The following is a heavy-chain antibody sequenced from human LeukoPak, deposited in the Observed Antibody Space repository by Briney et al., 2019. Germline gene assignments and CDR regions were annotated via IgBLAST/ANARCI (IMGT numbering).Heavy chain of an antibody. V-gene: IGHV4-39*07. CDR1: GGSISSSSYY. Sequence: PSETLSLTCTVSGGSISSSSYYWGWIRQPPGKGLEWIGEINHSGSTNYNPSLKSRVTISVDTSKNQFSLKLSSVTAADTAVYYCVRYFDWLFDYWGQGTLVTVSS. CDR2: INHSGST. J-gene: IGHJ4*02. CDR3: VRYFDWLFDY. D-gene: IGHD3-9*01.